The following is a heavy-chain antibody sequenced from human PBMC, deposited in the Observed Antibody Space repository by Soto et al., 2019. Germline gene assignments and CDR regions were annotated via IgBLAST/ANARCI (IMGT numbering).Heavy chain of an antibody. CDR2: IYTSGST. J-gene: IGHJ4*02. CDR1: GGSISSYY. CDR3: ARGHYYDSSGYYNFDY. D-gene: IGHD3-22*01. V-gene: IGHV4-4*07. Sequence: SETLSLTCTVSGGSISSYYWSWIRQPAGKGLEWIGRIYTSGSTNYNPSLKSRVTMSVDTSKNQFSLKLSSVTAADTAVYYCARGHYYDSSGYYNFDYWGQGTLVTVSS.